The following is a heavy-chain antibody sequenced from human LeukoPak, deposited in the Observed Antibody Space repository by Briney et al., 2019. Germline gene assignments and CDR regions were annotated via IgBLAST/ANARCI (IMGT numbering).Heavy chain of an antibody. CDR2: IYHSGST. CDR3: ARADYGSGSKFDF. D-gene: IGHD3-10*01. Sequence: SETLSLTCAVSGGSTISSNWRGWVRQPPGEGLEWVGEIYHSGSTNSNPSLKSRVTISVDKSKNQFSLKLTSVTAADTAVYYCARADYGSGSKFDFWGQGTLVTVSS. CDR1: GGSTISSNW. V-gene: IGHV4-4*02. J-gene: IGHJ4*02.